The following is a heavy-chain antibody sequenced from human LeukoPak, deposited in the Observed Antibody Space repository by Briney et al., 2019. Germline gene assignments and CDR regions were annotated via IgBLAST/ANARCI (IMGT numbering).Heavy chain of an antibody. Sequence: PGASLRLSCAASGFSFGSYWMSWVHQAPGKGQEWVANLKQDGNDKYYVDSVKGRSTIPRDDAKNSLFLQMNSLRAEDTAVYYCARGDRISFWGQGTMVTVSS. CDR2: LKQDGNDK. J-gene: IGHJ3*01. CDR3: ARGDRISF. D-gene: IGHD2-15*01. CDR1: GFSFGSYW. V-gene: IGHV3-7*04.